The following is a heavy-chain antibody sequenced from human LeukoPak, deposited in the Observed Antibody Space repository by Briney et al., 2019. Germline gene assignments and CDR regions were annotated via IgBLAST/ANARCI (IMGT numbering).Heavy chain of an antibody. V-gene: IGHV4-34*01. CDR2: INHSGST. CDR3: AREQPLDSSGWYLSTPCFDY. J-gene: IGHJ4*02. Sequence: SETLSLTCAVYGGSFSGYYWSWIRQPPGKGLEWIGEINHSGSTNYNPSLKSRVTISVDTSKNQFSLKLSSVTAADTAVYYCAREQPLDSSGWYLSTPCFDYWGQGTLVTFSS. CDR1: GGSFSGYY. D-gene: IGHD6-19*01.